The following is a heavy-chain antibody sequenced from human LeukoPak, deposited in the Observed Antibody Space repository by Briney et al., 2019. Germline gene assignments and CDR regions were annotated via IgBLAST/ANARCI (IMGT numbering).Heavy chain of an antibody. D-gene: IGHD6-13*01. CDR1: GGTFSSYA. Sequence: GASVKVSCKASGGTFSSYAISWVRQAPGQGLEWMGWISAYNGNTNYAPKLQGRVTMTTDTPTSTAYMELRSLRSDDTAVYYCARARYTSSWYAQGILYYYYYGLDVWGQGTLVTVSS. J-gene: IGHJ6*02. V-gene: IGHV1-18*01. CDR2: ISAYNGNT. CDR3: ARARYTSSWYAQGILYYYYYGLDV.